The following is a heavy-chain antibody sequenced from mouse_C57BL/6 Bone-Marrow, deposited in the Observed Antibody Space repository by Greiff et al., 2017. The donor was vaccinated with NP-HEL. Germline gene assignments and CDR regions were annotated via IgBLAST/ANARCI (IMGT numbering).Heavy chain of an antibody. J-gene: IGHJ1*03. CDR3: ARPMYYCDSDDCLCGFDV. CDR2: IDPADSYT. Sequence: VQLQQSGAELVKPGASVKLSCKASGYTFTSYWMHWVQQRPGQGLEWIGEIDPADSYTNYNEKFKGKSTLTVDKSSSTAYMQLSSLTSEVSELYYCARPMYYCDSDDCLCGFDVGGRGTGVTVTA. V-gene: IGHV1-69*01. CDR1: GYTFTSYW. D-gene: IGHD1-1*01.